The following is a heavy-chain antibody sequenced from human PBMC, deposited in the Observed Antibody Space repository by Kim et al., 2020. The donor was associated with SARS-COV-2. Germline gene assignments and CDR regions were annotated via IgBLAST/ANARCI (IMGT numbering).Heavy chain of an antibody. J-gene: IGHJ5*02. CDR2: IYYSGST. Sequence: SETLSLTCTVSGGSISSSSYYWGWIRQPPGKGLEWIGSIYYSGSTYYNPSLKSRVTISVDTSKNQFSLKLSSVTAADTAVYYCARHVVALQPPLYNWFDPWGQGTLVTVSS. CDR1: GGSISSSSYY. D-gene: IGHD1-1*01. V-gene: IGHV4-39*01. CDR3: ARHVVALQPPLYNWFDP.